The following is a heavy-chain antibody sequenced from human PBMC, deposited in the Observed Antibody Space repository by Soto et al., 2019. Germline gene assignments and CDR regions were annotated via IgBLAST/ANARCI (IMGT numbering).Heavy chain of an antibody. J-gene: IGHJ5*02. CDR2: ILNKGIVT. CDR1: RFTFGSFA. Sequence: PGGSLRLSCAASRFTFGSFAMNWVRQAPGKGLEWIAGILNKGIVTYYADSVKGRFTISRDNSKNTLYLQMNSLRDDDTAVYYCAQGGGSARYPNWFDPWGQGTLVTVSS. V-gene: IGHV3-23*05. D-gene: IGHD6-19*01. CDR3: AQGGGSARYPNWFDP.